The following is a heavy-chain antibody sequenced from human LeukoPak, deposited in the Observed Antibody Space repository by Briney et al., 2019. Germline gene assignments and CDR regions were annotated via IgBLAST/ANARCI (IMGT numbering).Heavy chain of an antibody. CDR2: ITSRNSYI. J-gene: IGHJ4*02. CDR3: ATSPVLGSGWYNLYYFDY. Sequence: GGSLRLSCATSGFSFSTYTMQWVRQAPGKGLEWVSSITSRNSYIYYADSVEGRFTISRDDAKSSVYLQMNSLTADDTAVYFCATSPVLGSGWYNLYYFDYWGQGTLVTVSS. D-gene: IGHD6-19*01. CDR1: GFSFSTYT. V-gene: IGHV3-21*01.